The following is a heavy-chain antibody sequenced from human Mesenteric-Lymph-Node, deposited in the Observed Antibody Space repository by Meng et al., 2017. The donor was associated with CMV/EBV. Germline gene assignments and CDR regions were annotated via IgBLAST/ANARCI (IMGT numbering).Heavy chain of an antibody. J-gene: IGHJ4*02. V-gene: IGHV1-18*01. CDR2: IRPYNGET. CDR1: GYTFTSYG. Sequence: ASVKVSCKTSGYTFTSYGIIWVRQAPGQGLEWMGWIRPYNGETKFAEKFQDRVTVTTDSSTTTAHMELRSLTSDDTAVYYCARGATVVVPGGWGVGFGDKWGQGTLVTVSS. D-gene: IGHD4-23*01. CDR3: ARGATVVVPGGWGVGFGDK.